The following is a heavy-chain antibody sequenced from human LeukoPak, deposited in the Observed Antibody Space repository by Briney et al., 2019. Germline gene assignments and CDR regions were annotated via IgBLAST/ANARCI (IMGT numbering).Heavy chain of an antibody. CDR1: GXSXSSSYYY. CDR3: ARHYGP. J-gene: IGHJ5*02. CDR2: IYSSGST. V-gene: IGHV4-39*01. D-gene: IGHD4-17*01. Sequence: TLSLXXXVSGXSXSSSYYYWGWIRQPPGKGLEWIVSIYSSGSTYYNPSLKSRVTISVDTSKNQFSLKLTSVTAADTAVYYCARHYGPWGQGTLVTVSS.